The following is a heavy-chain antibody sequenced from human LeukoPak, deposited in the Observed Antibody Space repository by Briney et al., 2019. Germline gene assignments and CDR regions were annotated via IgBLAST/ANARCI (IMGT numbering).Heavy chain of an antibody. CDR1: GASISGSGYY. CDR3: AKSGGYGLIDY. D-gene: IGHD1-26*01. Sequence: SETLSLTCTVSGASISGSGYYWGWIRQPPGKGLEWIGNIYDSGSTYYNASLQSRVTISIDTSKNQFSLRLSSVTAADTAMYYCAKSGGYGLIDYRGQGTLVTVSS. V-gene: IGHV4-39*01. J-gene: IGHJ4*02. CDR2: IYDSGST.